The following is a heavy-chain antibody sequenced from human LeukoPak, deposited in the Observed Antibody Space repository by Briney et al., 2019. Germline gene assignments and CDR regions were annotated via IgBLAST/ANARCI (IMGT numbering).Heavy chain of an antibody. Sequence: SETLSLTCTVSGGSIITSGHYWGWIRQPPGKGLEWIGSVYYTGVTSTNPFFRSRMSISVDTSKNQFSLNLTSVTAAVAAVYYCAGERSSSGGHNWFDPWGQGTLVTVSS. CDR3: AGERSSSGGHNWFDP. CDR2: VYYTGVT. D-gene: IGHD4-23*01. V-gene: IGHV4-39*07. CDR1: GGSIITSGHY. J-gene: IGHJ5*02.